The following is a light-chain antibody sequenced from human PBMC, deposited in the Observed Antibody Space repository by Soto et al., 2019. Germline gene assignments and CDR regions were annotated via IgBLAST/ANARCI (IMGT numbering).Light chain of an antibody. CDR3: HQRQSWPRT. CDR2: DAS. J-gene: IGKJ1*01. CDR1: QSVSNF. V-gene: IGKV3-11*01. Sequence: EIVLTQSPATLSLSPGERAPLSCRASQSVSNFLAWYQQKPGQAPRLLIYDASNRATGIPDRFSGSGSGTDFTLTISRLEPEDFALYYCHQRQSWPRTFGQGTKVDIK.